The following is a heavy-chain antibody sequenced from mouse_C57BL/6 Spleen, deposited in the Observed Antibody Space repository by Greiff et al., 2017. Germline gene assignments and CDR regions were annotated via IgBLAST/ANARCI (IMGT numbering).Heavy chain of an antibody. CDR2: ISYDGSN. Sequence: ESGPGLVKPSQSLSLTCSVTGYSITSGYYWNWIRQFPGNKLEWMGYISYDGSNNYNPSLKNRISITRDTSKNQFFLKLNSVTTEDTATYYCARDLNYGIYFDYWGQGTTLTVSS. J-gene: IGHJ2*01. V-gene: IGHV3-6*01. D-gene: IGHD2-1*01. CDR1: GYSITSGYY. CDR3: ARDLNYGIYFDY.